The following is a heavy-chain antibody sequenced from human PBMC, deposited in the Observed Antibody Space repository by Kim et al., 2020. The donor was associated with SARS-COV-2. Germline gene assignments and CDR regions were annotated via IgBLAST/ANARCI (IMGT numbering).Heavy chain of an antibody. J-gene: IGHJ6*02. CDR3: VRDQFPIVDTANPYYYGMDV. V-gene: IGHV3-30*04. CDR1: GFTFSSYA. Sequence: GGSLRLFCAASGFTFSSYAMHWVRQAPGKGLEWVVVISYDGSNKYYADSVKGRFTISRDNSKNTLYLQMNSLRAEDTAVYYCVRDQFPIVDTANPYYYGMDVWGQGTTVTVSS. D-gene: IGHD5-18*01. CDR2: ISYDGSNK.